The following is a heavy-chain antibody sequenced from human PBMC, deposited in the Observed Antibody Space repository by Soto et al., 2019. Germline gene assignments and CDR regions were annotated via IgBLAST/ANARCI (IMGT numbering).Heavy chain of an antibody. D-gene: IGHD1-26*01. J-gene: IGHJ3*01. CDR2: IYDSGST. CDR1: GGSINSGRYY. V-gene: IGHV4-31*03. CDR3: ERARWELRLGADV. Sequence: QVQLQESGPGLVKPSQTLSLTCTVSGGSINSGRYYWSWIRQHPGKGLEWIGYIYDSGSTYYNPSLKSRLTISVDTSKNQFSLKLSSVTAADTAVYYCERARWELRLGADVWGQGTMVTVSS.